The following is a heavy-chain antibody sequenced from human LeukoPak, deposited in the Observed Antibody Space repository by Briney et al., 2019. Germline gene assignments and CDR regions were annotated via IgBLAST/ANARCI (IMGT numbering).Heavy chain of an antibody. J-gene: IGHJ5*02. CDR1: GGSISSYY. CDR2: IYYSGST. Sequence: PSETLSLTCTVSGGSISSYYWSWIRQPPGKGLEWIGYIYYSGSTNYNPSLKSRVTISVDTSKNQFSLKLSSVTAADTAVYYCARRPRSDLLFDPWGQGTLVTVSS. V-gene: IGHV4-59*01. D-gene: IGHD1-26*01. CDR3: ARRPRSDLLFDP.